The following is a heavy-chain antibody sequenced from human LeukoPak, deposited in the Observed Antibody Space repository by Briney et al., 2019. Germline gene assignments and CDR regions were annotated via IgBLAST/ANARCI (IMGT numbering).Heavy chain of an antibody. CDR2: IYYSGST. D-gene: IGHD3-10*01. J-gene: IGHJ4*02. CDR1: GGSISSSSYY. V-gene: IGHV4-39*01. Sequence: KPSETLSLTCTVSGGSISSSSYYWGWIRQPPGKGLEWIGSIYYSGSTHYNPSLKSRVTISVDTSKNQFSLKLSSVTAADTAVYYCARRSSRVRGVISLFDYWGQGTLVTVSS. CDR3: ARRSSRVRGVISLFDY.